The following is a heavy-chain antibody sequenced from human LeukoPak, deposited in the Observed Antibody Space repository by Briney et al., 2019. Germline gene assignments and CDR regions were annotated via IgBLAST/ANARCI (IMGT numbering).Heavy chain of an antibody. CDR2: INPSGGST. Sequence: ASVKVSCKASGYTFTSYYIHWVRQAPGQGLEWMGIINPSGGSTSYAQKFQGRVTMTGDTSTSTVYMELSSLRSEDTAVYYCARDQALAQGLSSGWSWALPENWFDPWGQGTLVTVSS. J-gene: IGHJ5*02. CDR3: ARDQALAQGLSSGWSWALPENWFDP. CDR1: GYTFTSYY. V-gene: IGHV1-46*01. D-gene: IGHD6-19*01.